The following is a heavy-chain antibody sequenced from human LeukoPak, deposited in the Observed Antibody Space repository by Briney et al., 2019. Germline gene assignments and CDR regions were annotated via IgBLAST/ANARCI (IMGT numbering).Heavy chain of an antibody. Sequence: ASVKVSCKASGYTFTGYYMHWVRQATGQGLEWMGWMNPNSGNTGYAQKFQGRVTMTRNTSISTAYMELSSLRSEDTAVYYCARVRFGIYYYYMDVWGKGTTVTISS. CDR2: MNPNSGNT. D-gene: IGHD3-16*01. J-gene: IGHJ6*03. CDR3: ARVRFGIYYYYMDV. V-gene: IGHV1-8*02. CDR1: GYTFTGYY.